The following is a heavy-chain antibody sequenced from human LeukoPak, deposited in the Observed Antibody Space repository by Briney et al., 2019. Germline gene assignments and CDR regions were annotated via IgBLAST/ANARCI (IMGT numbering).Heavy chain of an antibody. D-gene: IGHD3-10*01. CDR3: ARGRRLLWFGELLPSSWFDP. J-gene: IGHJ5*02. Sequence: PSETLSLTCAVYGGSFSGYYWSWIRQPPGKGLEWIGEINHSGSTNYNPSLKSRVTISVDTSKNQFSLKLSSVTAADTAVYYCARGRRLLWFGELLPSSWFDPWGQGTLVTVSS. CDR1: GGSFSGYY. V-gene: IGHV4-34*01. CDR2: INHSGST.